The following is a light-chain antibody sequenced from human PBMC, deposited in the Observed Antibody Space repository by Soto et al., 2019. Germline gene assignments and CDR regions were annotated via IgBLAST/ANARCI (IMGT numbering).Light chain of an antibody. V-gene: IGLV1-40*01. Sequence: QSVLTQPPSVSGAPGQRVTISCTGSSSSIGAGYDVHWYHQLPGAAPKLLVPGNNNRPSGVPDRFSASKSGTSASLAITGLQTEDEAQYYCQSYDSRLTAYVFGTGTKVTVL. CDR2: GNN. CDR3: QSYDSRLTAYV. J-gene: IGLJ1*01. CDR1: SSSIGAGYD.